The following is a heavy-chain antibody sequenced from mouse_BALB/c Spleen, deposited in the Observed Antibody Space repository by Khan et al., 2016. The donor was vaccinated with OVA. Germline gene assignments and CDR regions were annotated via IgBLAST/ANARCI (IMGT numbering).Heavy chain of an antibody. CDR3: AREWAAWFPY. Sequence: QMQLEESGAELARPGASVNLSCKASGYTFTDYYINWMRQRTGQGLEWIGEIYPGSANIYYNEKFKGKATLTADKSSSKVYMQLSSLTSEDSAVYFWAREWAAWFPYWGQGTLVTVSA. CDR1: GYTFTDYY. V-gene: IGHV1-77*01. J-gene: IGHJ3*01. CDR2: IYPGSANI.